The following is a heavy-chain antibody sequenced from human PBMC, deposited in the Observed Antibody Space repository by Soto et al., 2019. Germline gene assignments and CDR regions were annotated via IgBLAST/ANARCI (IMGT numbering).Heavy chain of an antibody. D-gene: IGHD3-3*01. CDR2: IKQDGSEK. V-gene: IGHV3-7*01. Sequence: GGSLRLSCAASGFTFSSYWMSWVRQAPGKGLEWVANIKQDGSEKYYVDSVKGRFTITRDNAKNSLYLQMNSLRAEDTAVYYCARVLYDFWSGYYIDYWGQGTLVTVSS. CDR1: GFTFSSYW. CDR3: ARVLYDFWSGYYIDY. J-gene: IGHJ4*02.